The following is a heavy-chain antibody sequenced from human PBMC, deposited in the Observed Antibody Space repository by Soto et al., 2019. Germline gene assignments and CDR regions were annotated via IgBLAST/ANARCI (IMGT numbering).Heavy chain of an antibody. Sequence: PSETLSLTCAVYGGSFSGYYWSWIRQPPGKGLEWIGEINHNGSTNYNPSLKSRVTISVDTSKNQFSLKLSSVTAADTAVYYCARGPPFYSSSWYSVWGQGTLVTVSS. D-gene: IGHD6-13*01. CDR2: INHNGST. CDR1: GGSFSGYY. V-gene: IGHV4-34*01. J-gene: IGHJ4*02. CDR3: ARGPPFYSSSWYSV.